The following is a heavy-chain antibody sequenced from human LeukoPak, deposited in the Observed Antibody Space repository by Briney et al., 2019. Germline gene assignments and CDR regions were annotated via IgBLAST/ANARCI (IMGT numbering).Heavy chain of an antibody. CDR3: ARGPLTTVTTLYYYYYYMDV. J-gene: IGHJ6*03. D-gene: IGHD4-17*01. V-gene: IGHV4-34*01. CDR1: GGSFSGYY. CDR2: INHSGST. Sequence: SETLSLTCAVYGGSFSGYYWSWIRQPPGKGLEWIGEINHSGSTNYNPSLKSRVTISVDTSKNQFSLKLSSVTAADTAVYYCARGPLTTVTTLYYYYYYMDVWGKGTTVTVSS.